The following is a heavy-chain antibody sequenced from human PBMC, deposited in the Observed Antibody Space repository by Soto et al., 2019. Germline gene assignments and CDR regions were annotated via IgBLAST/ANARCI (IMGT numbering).Heavy chain of an antibody. CDR3: ARGDSDLAVSEAAY. J-gene: IGHJ1*01. CDR1: GASITDSY. V-gene: IGHV4-59*01. Sequence: QMQMQESGPRLVKPSETLSLTCTVSGASITDSYWSWIRQPPEKGLEWIGYIYFSGVATYNPALTRRATMSRNTSQSEFSLKLTSVTAADPAIYYCARGDSDLAVSEAAYWGQGTLVTVSS. CDR2: IYFSGVA. D-gene: IGHD2-15*01.